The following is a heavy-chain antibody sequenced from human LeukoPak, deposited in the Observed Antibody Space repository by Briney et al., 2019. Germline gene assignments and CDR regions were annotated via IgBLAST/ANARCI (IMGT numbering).Heavy chain of an antibody. Sequence: GGSLRLSCAASGFTVSSNYMSWVRQAPGKGLEWVSVIYSGGSTYYADSVKGRFTISRDNSKNTLYLQMNSLRAEDTAIYYCAKDYKSRDGYWDFDIWGQGTLVTVSS. CDR3: AKDYKSRDGYWDFDI. V-gene: IGHV3-53*01. D-gene: IGHD5-24*01. CDR1: GFTVSSNY. CDR2: IYSGGST. J-gene: IGHJ4*02.